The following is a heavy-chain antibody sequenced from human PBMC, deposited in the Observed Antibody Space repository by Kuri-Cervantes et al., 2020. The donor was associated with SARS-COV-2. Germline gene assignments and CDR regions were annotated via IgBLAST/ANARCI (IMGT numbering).Heavy chain of an antibody. V-gene: IGHV3-33*01. CDR2: IWYDGSNT. J-gene: IGHJ4*02. CDR3: ARGYDSSGYYYDY. Sequence: GESLKISCAASGFTFSSYAMHWVRQAPGKGLEWVAVIWYDGSNTYYADSVEGRFTISRDNSKNTLYLQMNNLRAEDTAVYYCARGYDSSGYYYDYWGQGTLVTVSS. D-gene: IGHD3-22*01. CDR1: GFTFSSYA.